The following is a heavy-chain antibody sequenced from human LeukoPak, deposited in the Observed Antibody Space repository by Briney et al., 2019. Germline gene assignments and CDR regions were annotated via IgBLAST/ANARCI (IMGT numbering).Heavy chain of an antibody. V-gene: IGHV3-23*01. CDR2: ISGSGGST. Sequence: PGGSLRLSCVGSGFTFSSYAMSWVRQAPGKGLEWVSAISGSGGSTYYADSVKGRFTISRDNSKNTLYLQMNSLRAEDTAVYYCAREGGARIVRDAFDIWGQGTMVTVSS. J-gene: IGHJ3*02. CDR3: AREGGARIVRDAFDI. CDR1: GFTFSSYA. D-gene: IGHD2/OR15-2a*01.